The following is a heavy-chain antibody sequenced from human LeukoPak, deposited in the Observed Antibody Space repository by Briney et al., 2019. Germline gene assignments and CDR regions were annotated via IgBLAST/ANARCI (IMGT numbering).Heavy chain of an antibody. CDR3: AKKNKDGDYDLDY. CDR2: INDGSTT. J-gene: IGHJ4*02. Sequence: GGSLRLSCAASGFTFSSHAMSWVRQAPGKGLDWVSAINDGSTTFYADSVKGRFTISRDNSKNTLYLQMNNLRAEDTAVYYCAKKNKDGDYDLDYWGQETLVTVSS. D-gene: IGHD4-17*01. CDR1: GFTFSSHA. V-gene: IGHV3-23*01.